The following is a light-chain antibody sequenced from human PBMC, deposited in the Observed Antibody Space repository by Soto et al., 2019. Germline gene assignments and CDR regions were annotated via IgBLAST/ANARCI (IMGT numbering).Light chain of an antibody. CDR1: QSISTY. J-gene: IGKJ4*01. V-gene: IGKV1-39*01. CDR2: GAS. Sequence: DIQMTQSPSSLSASVGDRVTITCRSSQSISTYLNWYQQIPGKAPKLLIYGASSLQRGVPSRFRGSGSGTDFSLTISSLQPEDFAAYYCQQNFNCLALTFGGGTTVEIK. CDR3: QQNFNCLALT.